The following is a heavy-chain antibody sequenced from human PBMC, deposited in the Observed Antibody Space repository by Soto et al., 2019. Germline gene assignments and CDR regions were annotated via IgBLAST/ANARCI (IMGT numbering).Heavy chain of an antibody. Sequence: QLQLQESGSGLVKPSQTLSLTCAVSGGSISSGGYSWSWIRQPPGKGLEWIGYIYHRGSTYYNPSLKSRVTISVDMSKNQFSLELSSVTAADTAVYYCARMTTLYYFDYWGQGTLVTVSS. D-gene: IGHD4-4*01. CDR1: GGSISSGGYS. V-gene: IGHV4-30-2*01. J-gene: IGHJ4*02. CDR2: IYHRGST. CDR3: ARMTTLYYFDY.